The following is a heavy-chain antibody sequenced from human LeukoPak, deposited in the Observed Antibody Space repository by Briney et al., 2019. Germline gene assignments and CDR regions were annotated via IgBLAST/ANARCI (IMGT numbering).Heavy chain of an antibody. CDR2: MNPNSGNT. D-gene: IGHD2-2*01. CDR1: GYTFTSYD. Sequence: ASVKVSCKASGYTFTSYDINWVRQATGQGLEWMGWMNPNSGNTGYAQKFQGRVTMTRNTSISTAYMELSSLRSEDTAVYYCARDQTGLNWFDPWGQGPLVTVSS. J-gene: IGHJ5*02. V-gene: IGHV1-8*01. CDR3: ARDQTGLNWFDP.